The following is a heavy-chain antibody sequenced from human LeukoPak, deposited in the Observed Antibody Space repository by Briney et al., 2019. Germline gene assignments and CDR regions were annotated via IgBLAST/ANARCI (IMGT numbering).Heavy chain of an antibody. CDR1: GFTFSSYA. D-gene: IGHD2-15*01. CDR2: ISGSGGRT. CDR3: AKMGVVRTGRDFDY. V-gene: IGHV3-23*01. Sequence: PGGSLRLSCAASGFTFSSYAMSGVRQAPGKGLECVSAISGSGGRTYYADSVKGRFTISRDNSKNTLYLQLNSLRAEDTAVNYCAKMGVVRTGRDFDYWGQGTLVTVSS. J-gene: IGHJ4*02.